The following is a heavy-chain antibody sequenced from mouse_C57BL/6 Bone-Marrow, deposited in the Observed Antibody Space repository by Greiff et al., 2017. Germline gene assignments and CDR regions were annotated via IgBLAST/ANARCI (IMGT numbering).Heavy chain of an antibody. J-gene: IGHJ2*01. CDR2: IDPSDSYT. CDR3: ARGAHYYGSSYGY. Sequence: QVQLQQPGAELVRPGTSVTFSCKASGYTFTSYWLHWVKQSPGQGLEWIGVIDPSDSYTNYNQKFKGKATLTVDTSSSTAYMQLSSLTSEDSAVYYCARGAHYYGSSYGYWGQGTTLTVSS. V-gene: IGHV1-59*01. CDR1: GYTFTSYW. D-gene: IGHD1-1*01.